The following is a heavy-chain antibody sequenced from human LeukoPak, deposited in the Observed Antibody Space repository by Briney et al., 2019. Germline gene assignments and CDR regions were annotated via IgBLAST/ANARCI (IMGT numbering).Heavy chain of an antibody. V-gene: IGHV3-48*01. CDR2: ISSSSSTI. CDR3: AREIQLRSGPSPFDI. J-gene: IGHJ3*02. Sequence: PGGSLRLSCAASGFTFSSYSMNWVRQAPGKGLEWVSYISSSSSTIYYADSVKGRFTISRDNAKNSLYLQMNSLRAEDTAVYYCAREIQLRSGPSPFDIWGQGTMVTVSS. D-gene: IGHD5-18*01. CDR1: GFTFSSYS.